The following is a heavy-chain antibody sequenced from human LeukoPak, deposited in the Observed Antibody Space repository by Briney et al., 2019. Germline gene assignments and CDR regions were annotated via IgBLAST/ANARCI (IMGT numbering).Heavy chain of an antibody. J-gene: IGHJ4*02. CDR1: GGSISSGGYY. CDR3: ARGEYCSSTSCYSVREIEY. Sequence: SQTLSLTCTVSGGSISSGGYYWSWIRQHPGKGLEWIGYIYYSGSTYYNPSLKSRVTISVDMSKNQFSLKLSSVTAADTAVYYCARGEYCSSTSCYSVREIEYWGQGTLVTVSS. CDR2: IYYSGST. D-gene: IGHD2-2*01. V-gene: IGHV4-31*03.